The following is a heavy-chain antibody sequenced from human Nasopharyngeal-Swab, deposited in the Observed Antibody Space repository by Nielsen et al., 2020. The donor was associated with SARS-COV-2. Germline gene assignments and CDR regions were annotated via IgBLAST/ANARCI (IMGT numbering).Heavy chain of an antibody. V-gene: IGHV1-18*01. CDR3: ARDSLLSCNSLNCSGVECFDL. CDR1: GYIFTGYG. Sequence: ASVKVSCKTSGYIFTGYGLSWVRQAPGQGLEWMGWISVHNGRTNYAQKFQDRVTVTADTSTFTAYMELRSLRSDDTAVYYCARDSLLSCNSLNCSGVECFDLWGQGTMVIVSS. CDR2: ISVHNGRT. D-gene: IGHD2/OR15-2a*01. J-gene: IGHJ3*01.